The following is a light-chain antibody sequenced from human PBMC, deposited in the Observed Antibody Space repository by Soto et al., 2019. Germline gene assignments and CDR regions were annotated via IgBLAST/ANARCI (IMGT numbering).Light chain of an antibody. Sequence: DIEVTQSQSSVSASLGDRVTISCRASQGISSGLAWYQQKPGEAPKLLIYKASTLQTGVPSRFSGSGSGTDFTLTITSLQPEDFAPYYCHQASSLPLSSGGRTKVDIK. CDR1: QGISSG. J-gene: IGKJ4*01. V-gene: IGKV1-12*01. CDR3: HQASSLPLS. CDR2: KAS.